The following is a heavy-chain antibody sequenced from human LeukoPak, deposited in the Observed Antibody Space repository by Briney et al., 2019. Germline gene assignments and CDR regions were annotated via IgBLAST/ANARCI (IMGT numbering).Heavy chain of an antibody. Sequence: SETLSLTCTVSGDSITGSSYYWGWIRQSPGKGLEWIGNIYYSGSTYYNSSLKSRVTISIDTSKIQFSLKLSSVTAADTAVYYCARLQGGAFDIWGQGTMVTVSS. V-gene: IGHV4-39*07. CDR2: IYYSGST. CDR1: GDSITGSSYY. D-gene: IGHD4-11*01. CDR3: ARLQGGAFDI. J-gene: IGHJ3*02.